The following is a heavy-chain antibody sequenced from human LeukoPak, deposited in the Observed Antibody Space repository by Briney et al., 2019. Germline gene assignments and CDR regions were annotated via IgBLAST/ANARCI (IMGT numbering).Heavy chain of an antibody. D-gene: IGHD2-15*01. V-gene: IGHV1-69*05. CDR1: GGTFSSYT. CDR3: ARRCSGGSCYDESPFDY. Sequence: SVKVSCKASGGTFSSYTISWVRQAPGQGLEWMGGIIPIFGTANYAQKFQGRVTITTDESTSTAYMELSSLRSEDTAVYYCARRCSGGSCYDESPFDYWGQGTLVTVSS. CDR2: IIPIFGTA. J-gene: IGHJ4*02.